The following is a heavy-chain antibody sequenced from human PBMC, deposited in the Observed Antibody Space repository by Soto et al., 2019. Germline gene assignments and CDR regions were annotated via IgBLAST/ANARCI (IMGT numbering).Heavy chain of an antibody. CDR1: GGTFSSYA. J-gene: IGHJ6*02. CDR3: ARGMQLGTYYYGMDV. CDR2: IIPIFGTA. Sequence: SVKVSCKASGGTFSSYAISWVRQAPGQGLEWMGGIIPIFGTANYAQKFQGRVTITADESTSTAYMELSSLRSEDTAVYYCARGMQLGTYYYGMDVWGQGTTVTVSS. D-gene: IGHD6-6*01. V-gene: IGHV1-69*13.